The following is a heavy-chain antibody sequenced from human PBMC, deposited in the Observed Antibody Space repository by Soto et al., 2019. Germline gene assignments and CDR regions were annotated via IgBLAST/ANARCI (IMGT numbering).Heavy chain of an antibody. J-gene: IGHJ6*04. CDR3: ARGKCSSPNCYSFSGYDGMDG. CDR2: IYTSGST. Sequence: PSETLSLTCTVSGGSISGYYWSWIRQPAGKGLEWIGRIYTSGSTNYNPSLKSRVTMSLDTSKNQFSLKMTSVTAADTALYYCARGKCSSPNCYSFSGYDGMDGWRKGTRVTVSS. V-gene: IGHV4-4*07. D-gene: IGHD2-2*01. CDR1: GGSISGYY.